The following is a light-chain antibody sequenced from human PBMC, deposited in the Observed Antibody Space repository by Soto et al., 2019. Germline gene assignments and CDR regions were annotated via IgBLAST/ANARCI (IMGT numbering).Light chain of an antibody. V-gene: IGKV1-5*03. CDR3: QHYNRYSEA. CDR2: KAS. Sequence: DIQMTQSPSTLSGSVGDRVTITCRASQTISSWLAWYQQKPGKAPKLMIYKASTLKSGVPSRFSGSGSGTEFPLTISSLQPDDFATYYCQHYNRYSEAFGQENKVELK. J-gene: IGKJ1*01. CDR1: QTISSW.